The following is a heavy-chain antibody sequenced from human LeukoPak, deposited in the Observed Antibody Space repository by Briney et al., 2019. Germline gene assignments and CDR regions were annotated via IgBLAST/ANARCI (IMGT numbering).Heavy chain of an antibody. V-gene: IGHV3-9*01. CDR2: ISWNSGSI. CDR3: AKDITPIYYYYYGMDV. J-gene: IGHJ6*02. Sequence: GGSLRLSCAASGFTFDDYAMHWVRQAPGKGLEWVSGISWNSGSIGYADSVKGRFTISRDNAKNSLYLQMNSLRAEDTALYYCAKDITPIYYYYYGMDVWGQGTTVTVSS. CDR1: GFTFDDYA. D-gene: IGHD3-16*01.